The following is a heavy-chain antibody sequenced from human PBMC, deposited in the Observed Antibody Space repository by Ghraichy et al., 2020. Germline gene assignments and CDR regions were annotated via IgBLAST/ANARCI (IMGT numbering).Heavy chain of an antibody. CDR2: ISYDGSNK. CDR1: GFTFSSYA. CDR3: AREGGYYDSSGYYLDYFDY. V-gene: IGHV3-30-3*01. Sequence: GESLNISCAASGFTFSSYAMHWVRQAPGKGLEWVAVISYDGSNKYYADSVKGRFTISRDNSKNTLFLQMNSLRAEDTAVYYCAREGGYYDSSGYYLDYFDYWGQGTLVTVSS. J-gene: IGHJ4*02. D-gene: IGHD3-22*01.